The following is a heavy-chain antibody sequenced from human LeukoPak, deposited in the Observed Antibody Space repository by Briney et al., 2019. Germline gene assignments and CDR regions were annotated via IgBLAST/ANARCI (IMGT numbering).Heavy chain of an antibody. J-gene: IGHJ4*02. D-gene: IGHD5-24*01. CDR1: GFIYRSYG. CDR2: SRYDGSIT. Sequence: GGPLRLSCAASGFIYRSYGMLWLREAPGKALEGVAFSRYDGSITFYAHSVKGRFSLHRENSKNTLHPQMNTQRREHTAVYYCVKEKRDGYYEYYLDYWGQGALVTVCS. CDR3: VKEKRDGYYEYYLDY. V-gene: IGHV3-30*02.